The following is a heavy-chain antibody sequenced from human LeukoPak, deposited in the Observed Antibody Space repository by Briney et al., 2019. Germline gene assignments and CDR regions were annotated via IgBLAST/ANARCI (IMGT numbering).Heavy chain of an antibody. V-gene: IGHV4-38-2*01. D-gene: IGHD2-2*02. CDR2: IYHSGST. CDR3: AKLGCSGAYCYNNC. J-gene: IGHJ4*02. CDR1: DYSISSGYY. Sequence: PSETLSLTCAVSDYSISSGYYWGWIRQPPGKGLEWIGSIYHSGSTYYNPSLKSRVTISVDTSKNQFSLKLSSVTAADTAVYYCAKLGCSGAYCYNNCWGQGALATVSS.